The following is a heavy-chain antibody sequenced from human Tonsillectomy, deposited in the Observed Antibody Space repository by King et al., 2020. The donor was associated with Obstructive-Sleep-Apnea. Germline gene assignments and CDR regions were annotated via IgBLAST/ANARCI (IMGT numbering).Heavy chain of an antibody. Sequence: QLVQSGAEVKKPGASVKVSCKASGYTFTSYGFSWVRQAPGQGLEWIGWISVYNGNRKYATKFRGRVTMTTDTSTSTAYMELRSLRSDDTAVYFCARDNPYCDFWSGYSYFGMDVWGQGTTVTVSS. D-gene: IGHD3-3*01. CDR2: ISVYNGNR. CDR1: GYTFTSYG. V-gene: IGHV1-18*04. J-gene: IGHJ6*02. CDR3: ARDNPYCDFWSGYSYFGMDV.